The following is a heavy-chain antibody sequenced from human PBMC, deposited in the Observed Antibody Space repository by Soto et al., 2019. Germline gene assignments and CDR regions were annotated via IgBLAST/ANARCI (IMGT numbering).Heavy chain of an antibody. V-gene: IGHV3-13*05. D-gene: IGHD1-26*01. CDR1: GFTFSSYD. CDR2: IGAAGDP. J-gene: IGHJ6*02. Sequence: AGGSLRLSCAASGFTFSSYDMHWVRQVTGKGLEWLAVIGAAGDPYYPASVKGRFTISRENAKNSLYLQMNSLRAGDTAVYYCARGWREGYYGMDVWGQGTTVTVSS. CDR3: ARGWREGYYGMDV.